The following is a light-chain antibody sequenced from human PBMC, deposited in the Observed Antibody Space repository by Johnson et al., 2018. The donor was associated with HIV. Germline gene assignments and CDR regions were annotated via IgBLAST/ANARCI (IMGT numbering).Light chain of an antibody. CDR1: SSNIGNNY. CDR3: GPWDTSLSVAYV. CDR2: ENN. Sequence: SVLTQPPLVSAAPGQKVTISCSGSSSNIGNNYVSWYQQLPGTAPKLLIYENNKRPSGIPDRFSGSKSGTSATLGITGLQTGAEADYYSGPWDTSLSVAYVVGTGTKVTGL. J-gene: IGLJ1*01. V-gene: IGLV1-51*02.